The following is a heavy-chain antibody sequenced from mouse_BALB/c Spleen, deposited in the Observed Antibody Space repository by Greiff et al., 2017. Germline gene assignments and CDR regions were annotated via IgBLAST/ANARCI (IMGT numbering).Heavy chain of an antibody. CDR2: ISYSGST. D-gene: IGHD2-1*01. CDR3: ARIYGNLAWFAY. Sequence: DVKLVESGPGLVKPSQSLSLTCTVTGYSITSDYAWNWIRQFPGNKLEWMGYISYSGSTSYNPSLKSRISITRDTSKNQFFLQLNSVTTEDTATYYCARIYGNLAWFAYWGQGTLVTVSA. J-gene: IGHJ3*01. V-gene: IGHV3-2*02. CDR1: GYSITSDYA.